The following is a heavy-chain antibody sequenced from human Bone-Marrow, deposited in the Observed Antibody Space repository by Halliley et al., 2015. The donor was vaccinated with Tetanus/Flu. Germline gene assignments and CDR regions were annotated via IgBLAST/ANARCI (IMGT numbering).Heavy chain of an antibody. CDR3: ARRGSSGYYYGMDV. J-gene: IGHJ6*02. V-gene: IGHV5-51*01. Sequence: GIIYPGASDTRYSPSFQGQVTISADKSISPAYLQWSSLKASDTAMYYCARRGSSGYYYGMDVWGQGTTVTVSS. D-gene: IGHD3-22*01. CDR2: IYPGASDT.